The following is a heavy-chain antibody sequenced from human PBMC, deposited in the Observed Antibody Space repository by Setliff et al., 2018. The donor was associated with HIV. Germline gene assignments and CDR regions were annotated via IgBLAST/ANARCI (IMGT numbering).Heavy chain of an antibody. CDR3: TRAEQQLPYYYYYYGMDV. V-gene: IGHV3-48*01. CDR1: GFTFSSYS. J-gene: IGHJ6*02. D-gene: IGHD6-13*01. CDR2: ISSSSSTI. Sequence: PGGSLRLSCAASGFTFSSYSMNWVRQAPGKGLEWVSYISSSSSTIYYADSVKGRFTISRDNAKNSLYLQMNSLRAEDTAVYYCTRAEQQLPYYYYYYGMDVWGQGTTVTVS.